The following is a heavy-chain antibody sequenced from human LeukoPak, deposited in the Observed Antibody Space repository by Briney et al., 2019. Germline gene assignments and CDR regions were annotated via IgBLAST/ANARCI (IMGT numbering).Heavy chain of an antibody. CDR1: GFTFGSYW. V-gene: IGHV3-74*01. Sequence: GGSLRLSCAASGFTFGSYWMHWFRQPPGKGLVWVSRLNEDGTTITYADSVKGRLTISRDNAKNRLYLQMNSLRVEDTAVYYCARSITGNAFDIWGQGTLVIVSS. CDR3: ARSITGNAFDI. D-gene: IGHD1-20*01. J-gene: IGHJ3*02. CDR2: LNEDGTTI.